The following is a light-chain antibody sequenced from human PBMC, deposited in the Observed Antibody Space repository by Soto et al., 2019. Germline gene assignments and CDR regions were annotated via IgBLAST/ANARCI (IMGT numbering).Light chain of an antibody. V-gene: IGKV1-33*01. J-gene: IGKJ4*01. CDR3: QQYADLPPLT. CDR2: DAS. Sequence: DIQMTQSPSSLSASVGDRVTITCQASQDITNYLNWYQRKPGKAPKLLIYDASSLDTGVPSRFSGSGSGADFTFTISSLQPEDIATYYCQQYADLPPLTFGGGTRVEIK. CDR1: QDITNY.